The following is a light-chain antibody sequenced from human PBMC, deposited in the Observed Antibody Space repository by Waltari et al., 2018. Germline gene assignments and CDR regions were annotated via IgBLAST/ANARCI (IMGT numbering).Light chain of an antibody. Sequence: DSQMTQSPSTLSASVGDRVTITCRASQDVSVWLAWYQLNPGQAPKLLIYAASSLQSGVPSRFSGSGSGTEFTLTISILQPDDFATYYCQQYNSFWTFGQGTKVEIK. J-gene: IGKJ1*01. CDR1: QDVSVW. V-gene: IGKV1-5*01. CDR2: AAS. CDR3: QQYNSFWT.